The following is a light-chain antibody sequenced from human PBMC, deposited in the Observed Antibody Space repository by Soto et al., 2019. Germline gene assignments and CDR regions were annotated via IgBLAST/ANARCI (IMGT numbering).Light chain of an antibody. Sequence: EIVMTQSPATLSVSPGERATLCFRASQSVSSNLAWYQQKPGQAPRLLIFDASTRATGPPARFSGSGSGTEFTLTISSLQPEDSAVYYCQQYNNWPPITFGQGTRLEI. CDR2: DAS. J-gene: IGKJ5*01. CDR1: QSVSSN. CDR3: QQYNNWPPIT. V-gene: IGKV3-15*01.